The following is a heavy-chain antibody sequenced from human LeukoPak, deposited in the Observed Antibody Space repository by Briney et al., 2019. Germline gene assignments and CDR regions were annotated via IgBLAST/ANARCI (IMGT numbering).Heavy chain of an antibody. J-gene: IGHJ3*02. CDR2: INHSGST. CDR3: ARLRYYDSSGYLEGADDAFDI. CDR1: GGSFSGYY. V-gene: IGHV4-34*01. Sequence: SETLSLTCAVYGGSFSGYYWRWIRQPPGKGLEWIGEINHSGSTNYNPSLKSRVSISVDTSKNQFSLKLSSVTAADTAVYYCARLRYYDSSGYLEGADDAFDIWGQGTLVTVSS. D-gene: IGHD3-22*01.